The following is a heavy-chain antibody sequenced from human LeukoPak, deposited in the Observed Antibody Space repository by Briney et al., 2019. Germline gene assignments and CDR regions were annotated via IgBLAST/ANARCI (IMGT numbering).Heavy chain of an antibody. CDR2: IGGSGGRT. Sequence: TGGSLRLSCAASGFTFKSYAMNWVRQAPGKGLEWVSSIGGSGGRTYYADSVTGRFSISRDNSKNMVYLQMNSLRAADTAVYYCAKDREMYFYDSSGYRDAFHIWGQGTKVTVSS. J-gene: IGHJ3*02. CDR3: AKDREMYFYDSSGYRDAFHI. CDR1: GFTFKSYA. D-gene: IGHD3-22*01. V-gene: IGHV3-23*01.